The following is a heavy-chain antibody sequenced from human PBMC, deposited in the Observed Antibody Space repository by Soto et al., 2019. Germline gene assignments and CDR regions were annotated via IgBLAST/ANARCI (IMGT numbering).Heavy chain of an antibody. CDR2: ISYDGSNK. V-gene: IGHV3-30-3*01. Sequence: QVQLVESGGGVVQTGRSLRLSCAASGFTFSSYAMHWVRQAPGKGLEWVAVISYDGSNKNYADSVKGRFTISRDNSKNTLYLQMNSLRAEDTAVYYCARGYDFWSGYYYPYGMDVWGQGTTVTVSS. CDR1: GFTFSSYA. CDR3: ARGYDFWSGYYYPYGMDV. D-gene: IGHD3-3*01. J-gene: IGHJ6*02.